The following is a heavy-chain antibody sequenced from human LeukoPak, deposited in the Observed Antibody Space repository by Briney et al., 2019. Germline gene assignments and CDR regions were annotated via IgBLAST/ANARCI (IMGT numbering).Heavy chain of an antibody. J-gene: IGHJ4*02. CDR1: GFTFDDYA. D-gene: IGHD3-10*01. Sequence: GRSLRLSCAASGFTFDDYAMHWVRQAPGKGLEWFSGISWNSGSIGYADSVKGRFTVSRDNAKNSLYLQMNSLRAEDTALYYCAKGSGSGTYYTVDYWGQGTLVTVSS. CDR3: AKGSGSGTYYTVDY. V-gene: IGHV3-9*01. CDR2: ISWNSGSI.